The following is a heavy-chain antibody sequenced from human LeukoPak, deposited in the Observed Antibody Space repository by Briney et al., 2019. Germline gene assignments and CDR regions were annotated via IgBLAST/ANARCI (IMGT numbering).Heavy chain of an antibody. Sequence: ASVKVSCKASGYTFTGYYMHWVRQAPGQGLEWMGWINPNSGGTNYAQRFQGRVTMTRDTSISTAYMELSRLRSDDTAVYYCARDPNWNYGHMDVWGKGTTVTVSS. CDR1: GYTFTGYY. V-gene: IGHV1-2*02. J-gene: IGHJ6*03. D-gene: IGHD1-7*01. CDR3: ARDPNWNYGHMDV. CDR2: INPNSGGT.